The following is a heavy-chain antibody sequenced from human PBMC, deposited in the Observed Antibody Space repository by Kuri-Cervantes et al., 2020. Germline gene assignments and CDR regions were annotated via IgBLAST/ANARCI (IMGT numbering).Heavy chain of an antibody. J-gene: IGHJ4*02. CDR3: ARGGKDGYNYFMSYY. V-gene: IGHV3-30-3*01. D-gene: IGHD5-24*01. CDR1: GFTFSSYE. CDR2: ISYDGSNK. Sequence: GGSLRLSCAASGFTFSSYEMNWVRQAPGKGLEWVAVISYDGSNKYYADSVKGRFTISRDNSKNTLYLQMNSLRAEDTAVYYCARGGKDGYNYFMSYYWGQGTLVTVSS.